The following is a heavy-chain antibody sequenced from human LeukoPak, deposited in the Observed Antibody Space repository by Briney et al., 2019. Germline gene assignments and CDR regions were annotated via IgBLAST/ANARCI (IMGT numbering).Heavy chain of an antibody. CDR3: AKDTTSWLREYYFDY. V-gene: IGHV3-9*01. J-gene: IGHJ4*02. CDR2: ISWNSGSI. Sequence: GGSLRLSCAASGFTFDDYAMHWVRQAPGKGLEWVSGISWNSGSIGYADSVKGRSTISRDNAKNSLYLQMNSLRAEDTALYYCAKDTTSWLREYYFDYWGQGTLVTVSS. CDR1: GFTFDDYA. D-gene: IGHD2-2*01.